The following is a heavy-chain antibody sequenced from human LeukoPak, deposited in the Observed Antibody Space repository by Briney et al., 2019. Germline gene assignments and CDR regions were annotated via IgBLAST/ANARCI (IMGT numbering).Heavy chain of an antibody. J-gene: IGHJ4*02. CDR1: GFTFSRYW. CDR2: IKQDGSEK. D-gene: IGHD6-19*01. V-gene: IGHV3-7*05. CDR3: ARVGIAVAGHYYFDY. Sequence: GGSLRLSCAASGFTFSRYWMTWVRQAPGKGLEWVANIKQDGSEKYYVDSVKGRFTVSRDNAKNSLYLQMNSLRAEDTALYYCARVGIAVAGHYYFDYWGQGTLVTVSS.